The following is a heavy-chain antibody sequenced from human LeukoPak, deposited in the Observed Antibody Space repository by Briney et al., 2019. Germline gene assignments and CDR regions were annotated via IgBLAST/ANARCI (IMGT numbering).Heavy chain of an antibody. CDR1: GFXFSSYS. CDR2: IGSSSSTI. D-gene: IGHD2-15*01. V-gene: IGHV3-48*02. Sequence: GGSLRLSCAASGFXFSSYSINWVRQAPGKGLEWVSYIGSSSSTICYADSVKGRFTISRDNAKYSLYLQMNSLRDEDTAVYYCARWWNAFDIWGQGTMVTVSS. CDR3: ARWWNAFDI. J-gene: IGHJ3*02.